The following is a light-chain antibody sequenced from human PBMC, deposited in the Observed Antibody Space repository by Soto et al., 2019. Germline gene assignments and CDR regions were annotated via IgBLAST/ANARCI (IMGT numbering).Light chain of an antibody. CDR2: DAS. J-gene: IGKJ4*01. Sequence: EIVLTQSPATLSLSPGERATLSCMASQSVSSYLGWYQQKPGQAPRLLIYDASNRATGIPARFSGSGSGTDFTLTISSLEPEDFAVYYCQQRSNWPPALTFGGGTKVEIK. CDR3: QQRSNWPPALT. V-gene: IGKV3-11*01. CDR1: QSVSSY.